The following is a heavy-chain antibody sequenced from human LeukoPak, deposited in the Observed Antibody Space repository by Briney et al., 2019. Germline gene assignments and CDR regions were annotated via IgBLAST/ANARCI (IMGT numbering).Heavy chain of an antibody. Sequence: GGSLRLSCSASGFTFSSYWMSWVRQAPGKGLEWVANIKKDGSEKYYVDSVKGRFTISRDNAKTSLYLQMNSLRAEDTAVYYCARDLSGVTGYTYGRGIDYWGQGTLVTVSS. CDR2: IKKDGSEK. CDR3: ARDLSGVTGYTYGRGIDY. J-gene: IGHJ4*02. V-gene: IGHV3-7*01. CDR1: GFTFSSYW. D-gene: IGHD5-18*01.